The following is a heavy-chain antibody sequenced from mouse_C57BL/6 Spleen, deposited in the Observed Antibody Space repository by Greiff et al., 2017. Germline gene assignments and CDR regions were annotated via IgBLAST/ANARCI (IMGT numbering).Heavy chain of an antibody. D-gene: IGHD4-1*01. CDR3: ASSNWDYAMDY. CDR2: ISYSGST. Sequence: DVHLVESGPGMVKPSQSLSLTCTVTGYSITSGYDWHWIRHFPGNKLEWMGYISYSGSTNYNPSLKSRISITHDTSKNHFFLKLNSVTTEDTATYYCASSNWDYAMDYWGQGTSVTVSS. CDR1: GYSITSGYD. J-gene: IGHJ4*01. V-gene: IGHV3-1*01.